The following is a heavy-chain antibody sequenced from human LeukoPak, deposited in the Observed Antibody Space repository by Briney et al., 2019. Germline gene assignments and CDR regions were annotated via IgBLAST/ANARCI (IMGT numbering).Heavy chain of an antibody. D-gene: IGHD5-24*01. J-gene: IGHJ4*02. CDR3: ARATVTGDGYNMDY. Sequence: PGGSLRLSCAASGFTFSSYAMHWVRQAPGKGLEWVAVISYDGSNKYYADSVKGRFTISRDNSKNTLYLQMNSLRAEDTALYYCARATVTGDGYNMDYWGQGTLVTVSS. V-gene: IGHV3-30*04. CDR1: GFTFSSYA. CDR2: ISYDGSNK.